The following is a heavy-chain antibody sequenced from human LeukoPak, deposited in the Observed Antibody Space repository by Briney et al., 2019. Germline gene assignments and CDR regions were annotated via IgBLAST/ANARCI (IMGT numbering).Heavy chain of an antibody. CDR3: ATSIYSSGWYYFDY. CDR2: IYSGGST. Sequence: QTGGSLRLSCAASGFTVSSNYMSWVRQAPGKGLEWVSVIYSGGSTYYADSVKGRFTISRHNSKNTLYLQMNSLRAEDTAVYYCATSIYSSGWYYFDYWGQGTLVTVSS. D-gene: IGHD6-19*01. CDR1: GFTVSSNY. J-gene: IGHJ4*02. V-gene: IGHV3-53*04.